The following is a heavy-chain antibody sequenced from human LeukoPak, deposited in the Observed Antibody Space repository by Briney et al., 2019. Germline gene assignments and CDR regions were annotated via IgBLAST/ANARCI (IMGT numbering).Heavy chain of an antibody. CDR1: GFTFSSYA. CDR2: ISGSGGNT. J-gene: IGHJ3*02. CDR3: AKFISNGFDI. Sequence: GGSLRLSCAASGFTFSSYAMSWVRHAPGKGLEWVSSISGSGGNTYYADSVKGRFTISRDNSKNTLYLQMNSLRAEDTAVYYCAKFISNGFDIWGQGTMVTVSS. D-gene: IGHD3-10*01. V-gene: IGHV3-23*01.